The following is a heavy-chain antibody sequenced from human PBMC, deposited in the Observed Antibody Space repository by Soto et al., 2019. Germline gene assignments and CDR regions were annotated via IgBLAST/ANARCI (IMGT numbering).Heavy chain of an antibody. V-gene: IGHV4-59*01. J-gene: IGHJ4*02. D-gene: IGHD2-2*01. Sequence: PSETLSLTCTVSGGSISSYYWSWIRQPPGKGLEWIGYIYYSGSTNYNPSLKSRVTISVDTSKNQFSLKLSSVTAADTAVYYCARVGGCGCISTSCSSFDDWCQGPRVNVSS. CDR3: ARVGGCGCISTSCSSFDD. CDR1: GGSISSYY. CDR2: IYYSGST.